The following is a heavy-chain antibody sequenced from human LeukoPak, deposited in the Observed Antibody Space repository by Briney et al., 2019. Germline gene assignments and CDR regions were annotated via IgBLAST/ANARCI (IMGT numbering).Heavy chain of an antibody. Sequence: SETLSLTCTVSGGSISSSSYYWGWIRQPPGKGLEWIGSIYYSGSTYYNPSLKSRVAISVDTSKNQFSLKLSSVTAADTAVYYCARQSWSGYSYYYYMDVWGKGTTVTVSS. CDR2: IYYSGST. V-gene: IGHV4-39*01. J-gene: IGHJ6*03. D-gene: IGHD3/OR15-3a*01. CDR3: ARQSWSGYSYYYYMDV. CDR1: GGSISSSSYY.